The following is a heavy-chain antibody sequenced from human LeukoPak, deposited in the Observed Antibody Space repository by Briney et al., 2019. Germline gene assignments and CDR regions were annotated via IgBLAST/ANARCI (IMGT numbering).Heavy chain of an antibody. V-gene: IGHV3-30*03. Sequence: GGSLRLSCAGSGFTFRSYGMHWVRQAPGKGLEWVAIISYDGSNKYSADSVKGRFTISRDNSKNTLYLQMNSLRAENTAVYYCARARSSYGYGDAFDIWGQGTMVTVSS. J-gene: IGHJ3*02. D-gene: IGHD5-18*01. CDR1: GFTFRSYG. CDR3: ARARSSYGYGDAFDI. CDR2: ISYDGSNK.